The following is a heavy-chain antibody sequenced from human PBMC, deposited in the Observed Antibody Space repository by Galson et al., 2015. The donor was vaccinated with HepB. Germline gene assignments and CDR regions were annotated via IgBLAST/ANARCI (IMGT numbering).Heavy chain of an antibody. D-gene: IGHD2-21*02. Sequence: SVKVSCKASGYTFTSFYLHWVRQAPGQGLEWMGIINPSSGSTTYAQKLQGRVTMTRDTSTSTVYMALSSLRSEDTAFYYCAKDLGFYGSDCYSVKGGLCYYGMDVWGQGTTVTVSS. J-gene: IGHJ6*02. CDR2: INPSSGST. CDR1: GYTFTSFY. CDR3: AKDLGFYGSDCYSVKGGLCYYGMDV. V-gene: IGHV1-46*04.